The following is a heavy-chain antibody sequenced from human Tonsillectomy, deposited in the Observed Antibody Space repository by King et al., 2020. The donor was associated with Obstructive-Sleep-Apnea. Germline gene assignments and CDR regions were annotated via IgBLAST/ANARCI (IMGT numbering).Heavy chain of an antibody. CDR3: AKSAYSSGWYWPY. CDR2: ISGSGGSK. Sequence: VQLVESGGGLVQPGGSLRLSCAASRFTFSSYAMSWVRPAPGKGLEWVSAISGSGGSKYYEDSVKGRFTISRDNSKNTLYLQMNSLRAEDTAVYYCAKSAYSSGWYWPYWGQGTLVTVSS. CDR1: RFTFSSYA. V-gene: IGHV3-23*04. D-gene: IGHD6-19*01. J-gene: IGHJ4*02.